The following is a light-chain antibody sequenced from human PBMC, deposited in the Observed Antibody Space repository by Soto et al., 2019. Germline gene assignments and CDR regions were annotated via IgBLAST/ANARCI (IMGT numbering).Light chain of an antibody. CDR2: SDT. CDR3: QVWDSGSAHVV. CDR1: NIGSKG. J-gene: IGLJ2*01. V-gene: IGLV3-21*04. Sequence: SYELTQPPSVSVAPGKTASISCGGNNIGSKGVHWYPQKPGQAPVLVIYSDTDLPPVIPERFSGSNSANLATRTISRVEAGDEADDYCQVWDSGSAHVVFGGGTKLTVL.